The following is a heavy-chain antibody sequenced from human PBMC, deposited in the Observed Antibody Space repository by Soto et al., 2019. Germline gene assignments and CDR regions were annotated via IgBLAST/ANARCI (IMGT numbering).Heavy chain of an antibody. V-gene: IGHV4-39*01. D-gene: IGHD3-3*01. Sequence: SETLSLTCTVSGGSISSSSYYWGWIRQPPGKGLEWIGSIYYSGSTYYNPSLKSRVTISVDTSKNQFSLKVNSVTAADTAVYYCARADHEALESYYYYMDVWGTGTTVTVSS. CDR1: GGSISSSSYY. CDR2: IYYSGST. J-gene: IGHJ6*03. CDR3: ARADHEALESYYYYMDV.